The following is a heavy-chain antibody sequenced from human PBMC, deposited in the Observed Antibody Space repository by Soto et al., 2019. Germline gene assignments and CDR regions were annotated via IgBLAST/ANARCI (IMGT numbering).Heavy chain of an antibody. CDR1: GFTFSDYY. Sequence: QVQLVESGGGLVKPGGSLRLSCAASGFTFSDYYMSWIRQAPGKGLEWVSYIVSSSSYTNYADSVKGRFTISRDNAKNSLYLEMNSLRAEDTAVYYCARAPEGILFDYWGQGTLVTVSS. D-gene: IGHD3-10*01. V-gene: IGHV3-11*06. CDR2: IVSSSSYT. J-gene: IGHJ4*02. CDR3: ARAPEGILFDY.